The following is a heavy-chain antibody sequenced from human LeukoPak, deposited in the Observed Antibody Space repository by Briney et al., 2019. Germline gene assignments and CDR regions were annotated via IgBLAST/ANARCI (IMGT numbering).Heavy chain of an antibody. V-gene: IGHV3-33*01. Sequence: GRSLRLSCAASGFTFSSYGMHWVRQAPGKGLEWVAVIWYDGSNKYYADSVKGRLTISRDNSKNTLYLQMNSLRAEDTAVYYCARAVASNWFDPWGQGTLVTVSS. D-gene: IGHD6-19*01. CDR3: ARAVASNWFDP. J-gene: IGHJ5*02. CDR2: IWYDGSNK. CDR1: GFTFSSYG.